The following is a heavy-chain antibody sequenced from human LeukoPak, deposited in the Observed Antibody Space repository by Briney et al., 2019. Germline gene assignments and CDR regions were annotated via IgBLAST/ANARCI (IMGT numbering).Heavy chain of an antibody. CDR2: INAGNGNT. CDR1: GYTLTELS. Sequence: ASVKVSCKVSGYTLTELSMHWVRQAPGQRLEWMGWINAGNGNTKYSQKLQGRVTITRDTSASTAYMELSSLRSEDTAVYYCARGGIIAVAGLYNWFDPWGQGTLVTVSS. D-gene: IGHD6-19*01. CDR3: ARGGIIAVAGLYNWFDP. J-gene: IGHJ5*02. V-gene: IGHV1-3*01.